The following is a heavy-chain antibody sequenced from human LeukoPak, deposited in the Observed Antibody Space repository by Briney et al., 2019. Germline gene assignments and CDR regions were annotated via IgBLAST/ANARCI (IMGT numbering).Heavy chain of an antibody. CDR3: ATSKRATGWLGYYYYYMDV. J-gene: IGHJ6*03. CDR1: GFTFSDYN. Sequence: GGSLRLSCAASGFTFSDYNMRWIRQAPGKGLEWVSSISRSGSTKYYADSVKGRFTISRDNSKNTLYLQMNSLRAEDTAVYYCATSKRATGWLGYYYYYMDVWGKGTTVTISS. D-gene: IGHD1-26*01. V-gene: IGHV3-11*04. CDR2: ISRSGSTK.